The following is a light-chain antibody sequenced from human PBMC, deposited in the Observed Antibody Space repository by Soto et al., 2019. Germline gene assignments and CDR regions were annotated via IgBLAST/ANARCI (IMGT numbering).Light chain of an antibody. J-gene: IGLJ3*02. CDR3: QSYDSSLSAM. V-gene: IGLV1-40*01. Sequence: QSVLTQPPSVSGAPGQRVTISCTGSSSNIGAGYDVNWYQQLPGTAPKLLIYGNSNRPSGVPDRFSGYKSGTSASLAITGLQATDEADYYGQSYDSSLSAMFGGGTKLTVL. CDR2: GNS. CDR1: SSNIGAGYD.